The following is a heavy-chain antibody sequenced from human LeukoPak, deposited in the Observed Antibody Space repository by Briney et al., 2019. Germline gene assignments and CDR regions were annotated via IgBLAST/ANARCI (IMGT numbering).Heavy chain of an antibody. V-gene: IGHV1-18*04. CDR3: ARDSDYSGNGNGDWFDP. CDR2: ISTYTGIT. Sequence: ASLKVSCKASGFRFTSFGVSWVRQAPGQGLEWMGWISTYTGITHYAEKFEDRVTMTIDTSTTTAYMELRSLRYDDTAVYYCARDSDYSGNGNGDWFDPWGPRTVVTVSS. CDR1: GFRFTSFG. J-gene: IGHJ5*02. D-gene: IGHD4-11*01.